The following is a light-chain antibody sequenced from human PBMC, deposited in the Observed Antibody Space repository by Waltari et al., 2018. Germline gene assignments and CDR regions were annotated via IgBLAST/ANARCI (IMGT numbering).Light chain of an antibody. CDR2: GAS. CDR3: QQYGSSPIT. J-gene: IGKJ5*01. V-gene: IGKV3-20*01. CDR1: QSVSNNY. Sequence: EIVLTQSPGTLSLSPGERATLPCRASQSVSNNYLAWYQQKPGQAPRLLIYGASSRATGIPDRFSGSGSGTDFTLTISRLEPDDFTVYYCQQYGSSPITFGQGTRLEIK.